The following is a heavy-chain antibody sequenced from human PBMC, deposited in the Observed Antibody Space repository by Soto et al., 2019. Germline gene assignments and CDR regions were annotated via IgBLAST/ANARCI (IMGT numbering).Heavy chain of an antibody. CDR2: ISSSSSYI. D-gene: IGHD3-3*01. CDR1: GFTFSSYS. CDR3: ARVKIRFLEWLQTRLPYYVDY. J-gene: IGHJ4*02. Sequence: PGGSLRLSCAASGFTFSSYSMNWVRQAPGKGLERVSSISSSSSYIYYADSVKGRFTISRDNAKNSLYLQMNSLRAEDTAVYYCARVKIRFLEWLQTRLPYYVDYWGQGTLVTVSS. V-gene: IGHV3-21*01.